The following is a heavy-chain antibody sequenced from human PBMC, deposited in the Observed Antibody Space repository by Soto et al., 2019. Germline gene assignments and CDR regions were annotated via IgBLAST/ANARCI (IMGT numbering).Heavy chain of an antibody. CDR1: GGSISTGGYY. CDR3: ARGLSVTLFDN. D-gene: IGHD4-17*01. J-gene: IGHJ4*02. V-gene: IGHV4-31*03. CDR2: IYYSGST. Sequence: QVQLQESGPGLVKPSQTLSLTCTVSGGSISTGGYYWTWIRQHPGKGLAWIGYIYYSGSTYYDPSLKSRVTISVHPSKNQFSLELSSVTTADTAVYYCARGLSVTLFDNWGQGTRVTVSS.